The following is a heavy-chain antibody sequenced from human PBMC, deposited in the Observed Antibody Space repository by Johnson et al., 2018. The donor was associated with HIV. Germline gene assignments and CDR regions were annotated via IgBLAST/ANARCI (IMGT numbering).Heavy chain of an antibody. Sequence: VQLVESGGGVVQPGRSLRLSCAASGFTFSSYAMSWVRQAPGKGLEWVSAISGSGGSTYYADSVKGRFTISRDNAKRSLFLQMNSVRAEDTAVYYCARSQGSGEGAFDMWGQGTMVTVSS. CDR3: ARSQGSGEGAFDM. V-gene: IGHV3-23*04. CDR1: GFTFSSYA. CDR2: ISGSGGST. D-gene: IGHD2-21*01. J-gene: IGHJ3*02.